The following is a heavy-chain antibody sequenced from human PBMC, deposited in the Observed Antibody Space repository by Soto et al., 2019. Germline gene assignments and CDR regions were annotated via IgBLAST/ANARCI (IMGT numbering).Heavy chain of an antibody. D-gene: IGHD3-9*01. CDR2: IIPIFGTA. V-gene: IGHV1-69*01. J-gene: IGHJ4*02. CDR1: GGTFSSYA. CDR3: ATLLHKTYDILTGYPPPLFDY. Sequence: QVQLVQSGAEVKKPGSSVKVSCKASGGTFSSYAISWVRQAPGQGLEWMGGIIPIFGTANYAQKFQGRVTITADESTNTAYMELSSLRSEDTAVYYFATLLHKTYDILTGYPPPLFDYWGQGTLVTVSS.